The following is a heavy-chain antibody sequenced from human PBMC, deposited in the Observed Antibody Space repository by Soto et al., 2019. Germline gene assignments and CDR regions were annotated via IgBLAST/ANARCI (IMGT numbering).Heavy chain of an antibody. J-gene: IGHJ3*01. CDR1: GGSINSYY. CDR3: ARGTVLVVDANKYTDAFDF. CDR2: MYYSGST. V-gene: IGHV4-59*01. D-gene: IGHD2-8*02. Sequence: PSETLSLTCTVSGGSINSYYWNWIRQSPGKGLEWIGYMYYSGSTKYNPSLKSRVTISVDTSKNQFSLNLRSVTAADTAVYYCARGTVLVVDANKYTDAFDFWGQGTMVTVSS.